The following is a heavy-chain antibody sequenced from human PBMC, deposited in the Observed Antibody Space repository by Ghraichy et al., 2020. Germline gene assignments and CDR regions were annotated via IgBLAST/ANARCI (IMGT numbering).Heavy chain of an antibody. V-gene: IGHV1-18*01. CDR2: ISAYNGNT. D-gene: IGHD5-18*01. J-gene: IGHJ6*02. Sequence: ASVKVSCKASGYTFTSYGISWVRQAPGQGLEWMGWISAYNGNTNYAQKLQGRVTMTTDTSTSKAYMELRSLRSDDTAVYYSARDYPDTAMVNYYYYGMDVWGQGTTVTVSS. CDR1: GYTFTSYG. CDR3: ARDYPDTAMVNYYYYGMDV.